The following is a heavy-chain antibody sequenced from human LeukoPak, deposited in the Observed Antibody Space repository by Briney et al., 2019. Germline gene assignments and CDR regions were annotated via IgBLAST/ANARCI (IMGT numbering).Heavy chain of an antibody. CDR2: IKQDGSEK. CDR3: ARDGFILTGYSFDY. D-gene: IGHD3-9*01. CDR1: GFTFSSYW. Sequence: GGSLRLSCAASGFTFSSYWMSWVRQAPGKGLEWVANIKQDGSEKYYVDSVKGRFTISRDNARNSLYLQMNSLRAEDTAVYYCARDGFILTGYSFDYWGQGTLVTVSS. J-gene: IGHJ4*02. V-gene: IGHV3-7*01.